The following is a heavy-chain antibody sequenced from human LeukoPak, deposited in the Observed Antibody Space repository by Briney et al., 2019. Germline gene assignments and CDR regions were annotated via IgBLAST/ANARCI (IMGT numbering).Heavy chain of an antibody. V-gene: IGHV3-30*02. CDR3: AKGRYYDTSGYPIDY. J-gene: IGHJ4*02. CDR1: GFTFSSYD. D-gene: IGHD3-22*01. CDR2: IRYDGNIK. Sequence: GGSLRLSCAASGFTFSSYDMHWVRQAPGKGLEWVAFIRYDGNIKYFADSVKGRLTISRDTSKNTLYLQMNSLRAEDTAVYYCAKGRYYDTSGYPIDYWGQGTLVTVSS.